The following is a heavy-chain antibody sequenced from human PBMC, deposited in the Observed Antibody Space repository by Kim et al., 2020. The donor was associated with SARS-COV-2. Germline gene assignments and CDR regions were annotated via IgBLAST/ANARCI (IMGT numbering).Heavy chain of an antibody. D-gene: IGHD5-12*01. CDR1: GFTFSSYS. V-gene: IGHV3-48*02. Sequence: GGSLRLSCAASGFTFSSYSMNWVRQAPGKGLEWVSYISSSSSTIYYADSVKGRFTISRDNAKNSLYLQMNSLRDEDTAVYYCARDPRGLSGYDGYGMDVWGQGTTVTVSS. CDR3: ARDPRGLSGYDGYGMDV. CDR2: ISSSSSTI. J-gene: IGHJ6*02.